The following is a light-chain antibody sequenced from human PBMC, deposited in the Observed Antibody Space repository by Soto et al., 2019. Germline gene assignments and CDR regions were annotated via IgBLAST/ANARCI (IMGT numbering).Light chain of an antibody. CDR1: QSISSY. Sequence: LSASXRARVTITCRASQSISSYLNWYQQKPGKAPKLLIYAASSLQSGVPSRFSGSGSGTDFTLAISSLQPEDSATYYCLQDINYPWPVAQVTKVDVK. CDR3: LQDINYPWP. J-gene: IGKJ1*01. V-gene: IGKV1-39*01. CDR2: AAS.